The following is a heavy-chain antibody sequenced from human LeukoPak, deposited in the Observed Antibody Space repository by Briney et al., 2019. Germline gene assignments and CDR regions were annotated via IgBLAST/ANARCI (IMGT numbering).Heavy chain of an antibody. Sequence: PSETLSLTCTVSGGSISSSSYYWGWIRQPPGKGLEWIGSIYYSGSTYYNPSLKSRVTISVDTSKNQFSLKLSSVTAADTAVYYCARVSYYVVSYYYMDVWGKGTTVTVSS. J-gene: IGHJ6*03. CDR1: GGSISSSSYY. CDR2: IYYSGST. CDR3: ARVSYYVVSYYYMDV. V-gene: IGHV4-39*07. D-gene: IGHD3-16*01.